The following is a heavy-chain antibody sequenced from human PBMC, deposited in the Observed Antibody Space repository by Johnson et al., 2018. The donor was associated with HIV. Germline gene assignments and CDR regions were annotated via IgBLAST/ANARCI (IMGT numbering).Heavy chain of an antibody. V-gene: IGHV3-23*04. D-gene: IGHD3-9*01. CDR1: GFTFTYYA. Sequence: VQLVESGGGLVQPGGSLRLSCAASGFTFTYYAMSWVRQAPGKGLEWVSGISGSGGGTYYADSVKGRFTISRDDSKNTLYVQMKSLKTEDTAVYYCTTDHYFIDALDIWGQGTMVTVSS. CDR2: ISGSGGGT. CDR3: TTDHYFIDALDI. J-gene: IGHJ3*02.